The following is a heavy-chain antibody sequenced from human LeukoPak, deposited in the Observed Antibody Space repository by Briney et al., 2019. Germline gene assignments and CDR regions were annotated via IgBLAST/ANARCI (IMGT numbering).Heavy chain of an antibody. Sequence: GGSLRLSCVASGFTFSSYGMHWVRQAPGKGLEWVAFIRYDGSNKYYADSVKGRFTISRDNSKNTLYLQMNSLRAEDTAVYYCAGVSGSYGYFDYWGPGTLVTVSS. CDR1: GFTFSSYG. CDR2: IRYDGSNK. D-gene: IGHD1-26*01. V-gene: IGHV3-30*02. J-gene: IGHJ4*02. CDR3: AGVSGSYGYFDY.